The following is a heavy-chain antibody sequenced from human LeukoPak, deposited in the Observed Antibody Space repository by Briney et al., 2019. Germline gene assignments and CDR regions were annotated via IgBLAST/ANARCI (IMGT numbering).Heavy chain of an antibody. CDR3: ARSPQGQWELLFDP. Sequence: ASVKVSCKASGYTFTSYDINWVRQATGQGLEWMGWMNPNSGNAGYAQKFQGRVTMTRNTSISTAYMELSSLRSEDTAVYYCARSPQGQWELLFDPWGQGTLVTVSS. J-gene: IGHJ5*02. CDR1: GYTFTSYD. CDR2: MNPNSGNA. V-gene: IGHV1-8*01. D-gene: IGHD1-26*01.